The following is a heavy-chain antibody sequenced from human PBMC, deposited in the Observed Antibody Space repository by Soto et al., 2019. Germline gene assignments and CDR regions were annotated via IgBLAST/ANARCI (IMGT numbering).Heavy chain of an antibody. CDR3: ARDVETTKANYYYYGMDV. V-gene: IGHV3-33*01. CDR1: GFSFSSYA. D-gene: IGHD1-1*01. J-gene: IGHJ6*02. CDR2: IWHDGSTT. Sequence: QEQLVESGGGVVQPGRSLRLLWAASGFSFSSYAMHWVRQAPGKGLEGVALIWHDGSTTSYADSVKGRFTISRDNSKNTHYLQMNNLRAEDTAVYYCARDVETTKANYYYYGMDVWGRGTPVTVSS.